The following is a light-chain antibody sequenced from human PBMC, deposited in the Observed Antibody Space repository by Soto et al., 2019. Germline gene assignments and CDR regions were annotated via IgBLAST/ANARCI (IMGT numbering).Light chain of an antibody. CDR3: TSYKSSSTR. V-gene: IGLV2-14*01. Sequence: QSALTQPASVSGSPGQSITISCTGTSSDVGGYNYVSWYQQHPGKAPKLMIYDVSNRPSGVSNRFSGSKSGNTASLTISGLQAEEGADYYCTSYKSSSTRFGGGTKLTVL. J-gene: IGLJ3*02. CDR2: DVS. CDR1: SSDVGGYNY.